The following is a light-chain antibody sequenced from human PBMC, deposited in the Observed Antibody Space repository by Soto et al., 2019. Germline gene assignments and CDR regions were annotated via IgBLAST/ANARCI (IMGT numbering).Light chain of an antibody. V-gene: IGKV1D-12*01. J-gene: IGKJ5*01. CDR1: QCISSW. Sequence: EIQMTQSPSSVSASVGDRITITCRASQCISSWLAWYQQKPGKAPKLLIYAASSLQSGVPSRFSGSESGTHFTLTISSLQPEDFATYYCQQANAFPLTFGHRTRLEI. CDR3: QQANAFPLT. CDR2: AAS.